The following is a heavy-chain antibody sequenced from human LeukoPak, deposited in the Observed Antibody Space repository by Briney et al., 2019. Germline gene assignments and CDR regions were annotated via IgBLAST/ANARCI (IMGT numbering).Heavy chain of an antibody. CDR2: INPNSGGT. CDR3: ARGDAWELAIDC. CDR1: GYTFTGYY. D-gene: IGHD1-26*01. V-gene: IGHV1-2*02. J-gene: IGHJ4*02. Sequence: ASVKVSCKASGYTFTGYYMYWVRQAPGQGLEWMGWINPNSGGTNYAQKFQGRVTMTRDTSISTAYMELSRLTSDDTAVYYCARGDAWELAIDCWGQGTLITVSS.